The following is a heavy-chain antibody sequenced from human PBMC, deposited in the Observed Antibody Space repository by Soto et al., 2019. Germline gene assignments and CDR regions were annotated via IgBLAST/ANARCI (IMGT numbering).Heavy chain of an antibody. CDR3: ARGYSHWDSSGRTSYYGMDV. J-gene: IGHJ6*02. CDR2: IYYSGST. D-gene: IGHD6-19*01. CDR1: GGSISSYY. Sequence: SETLSLTCTVSGGSISSYYWSWIRQPPGKGLEWIGYIYYSGSTNYNPSLKSRVTISVDTSKNQFSLQLNSVTPEDTAVYYCARGYSHWDSSGRTSYYGMDVWGQGTTVTVSS. V-gene: IGHV4-59*12.